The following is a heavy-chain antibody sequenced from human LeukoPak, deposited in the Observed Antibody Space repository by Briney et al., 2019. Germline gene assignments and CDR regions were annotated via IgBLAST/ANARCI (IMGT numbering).Heavy chain of an antibody. CDR1: GGSISTYY. CDR2: IYNSGNT. CDR3: ARDYIVETGVVAFDI. J-gene: IGHJ3*02. D-gene: IGHD5-12*01. Sequence: SETLSLTCTVSGGSISTYYWNWIRQPAGKGLEWIGHIYNSGNTNYNPSLKGRGTISVDRSRNMFSLKLSSVTAADTAVYYCARDYIVETGVVAFDIWSQGTMVTVAS. V-gene: IGHV4-4*07.